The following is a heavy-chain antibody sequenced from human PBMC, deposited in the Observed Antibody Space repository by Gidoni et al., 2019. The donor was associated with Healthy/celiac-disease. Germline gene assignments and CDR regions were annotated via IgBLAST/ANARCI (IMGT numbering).Heavy chain of an antibody. Sequence: QVQLVESGGGVVQPGRSLRLPCAASGFTFSSYGMHWVRQAPGKGLEWVAVIWYDGSNKYYADSVKGRFTISRDNSKNTLYLQMNSLRAEDTAVYYCARAGNIVVVGMDVWGQGTTVTVSS. D-gene: IGHD2-15*01. V-gene: IGHV3-33*01. J-gene: IGHJ6*02. CDR1: GFTFSSYG. CDR3: ARAGNIVVVGMDV. CDR2: IWYDGSNK.